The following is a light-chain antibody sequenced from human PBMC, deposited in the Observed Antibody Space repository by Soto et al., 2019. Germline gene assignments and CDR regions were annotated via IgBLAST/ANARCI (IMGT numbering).Light chain of an antibody. CDR3: QQYNNWPET. Sequence: EIVMTQSPATLSVSPGERATLSCRASQSVSSNLAWYQQKVGQAPRVLIYDASTRATGIPGRFSGSGSGTEFTLTISSLQSEDFAVYYXQQYNNWPETFGQETTVEIK. V-gene: IGKV3-15*01. CDR1: QSVSSN. J-gene: IGKJ1*01. CDR2: DAS.